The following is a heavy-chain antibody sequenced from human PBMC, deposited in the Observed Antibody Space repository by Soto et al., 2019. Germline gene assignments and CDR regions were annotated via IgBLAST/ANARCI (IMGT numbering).Heavy chain of an antibody. CDR3: ARDGIPNYYDSSGPQNWFDP. D-gene: IGHD3-22*01. CDR2: IIPIFGTA. CDR1: GGTFSSYA. V-gene: IGHV1-69*13. Sequence: ASVKVSCKASGGTFSSYAISWVGQAPGQGLEWMGGIIPIFGTANYAQKFQGRVTITADESTSTAYMELSSLRSEDTAVYYCARDGIPNYYDSSGPQNWFDPWGQGTLVTVSS. J-gene: IGHJ5*02.